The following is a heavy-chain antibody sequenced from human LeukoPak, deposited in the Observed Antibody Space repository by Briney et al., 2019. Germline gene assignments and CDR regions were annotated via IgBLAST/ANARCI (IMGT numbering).Heavy chain of an antibody. V-gene: IGHV3-23*01. CDR2: IFGSGGSL. CDR1: GFTFGSHA. J-gene: IGHJ4*02. Sequence: GGSLRLSCEASGFTFGSHAMHWVRQAPGKGLEWVAGIFGSGGSLHYADPVKGRFTISRDNSRNTVYLQINSLRAEDTAVYYCGKTTVGYSSGQKPAWPVDYWGQGTLVTVSS. CDR3: GKTTVGYSSGQKPAWPVDY. D-gene: IGHD5-18*01.